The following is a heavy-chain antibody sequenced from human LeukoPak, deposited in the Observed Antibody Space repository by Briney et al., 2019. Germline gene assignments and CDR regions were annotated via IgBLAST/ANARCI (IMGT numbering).Heavy chain of an antibody. V-gene: IGHV3-49*04. J-gene: IGHJ4*02. CDR1: GFTFGDYA. Sequence: PGGSLRLSCTASGFTFGDYAMSWVRQAPGKGLEWVGFIRSKAYGGTTEYAASVKGRFTISRDDSKSIAYLQMNSLKTEDTAVYYCTRVLYYYDSDADYWGQGTLVTVSS. D-gene: IGHD3-22*01. CDR2: IRSKAYGGTT. CDR3: TRVLYYYDSDADY.